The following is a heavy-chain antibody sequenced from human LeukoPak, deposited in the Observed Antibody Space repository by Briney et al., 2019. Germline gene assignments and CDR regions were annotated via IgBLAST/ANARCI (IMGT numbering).Heavy chain of an antibody. D-gene: IGHD3-10*01. CDR1: GGSFSGYY. J-gene: IGHJ4*02. CDR3: ARGRYYYGSGSYYNRENDY. V-gene: IGHV4-34*01. Sequence: SETLSLTCAVYGGSFSGYYWSWIRQPPGKGLEWIGEINHSGSTNYNPSLKSRVTISVDTSKNQFSLKLSSVTAADTAGYYCARGRYYYGSGSYYNRENDYWGQGTLVTVSS. CDR2: INHSGST.